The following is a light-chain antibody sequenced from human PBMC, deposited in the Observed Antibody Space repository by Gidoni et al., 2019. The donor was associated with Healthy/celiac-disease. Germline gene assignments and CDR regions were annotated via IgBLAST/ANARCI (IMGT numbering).Light chain of an antibody. CDR3: QQYYSYPRT. J-gene: IGKJ2*01. Sequence: AIRMTQSPSSLSASTGDRVTITCRASQGISSYLAWYQQKPGKAPKLLIYAASTLQSGVPSRFSGSVSGTDFTLTISCLQSEDFATYYCQQYYSYPRTFGQGTKLEIK. CDR2: AAS. V-gene: IGKV1-8*01. CDR1: QGISSY.